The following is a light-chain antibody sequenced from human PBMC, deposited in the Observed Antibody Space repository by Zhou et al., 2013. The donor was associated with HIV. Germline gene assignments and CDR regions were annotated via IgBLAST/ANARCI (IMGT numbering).Light chain of an antibody. CDR2: LGS. CDR1: RSLLNSNGYYS. V-gene: IGKV2-28*01. J-gene: IGKJ3*01. CDR3: MQGLETPS. Sequence: DIVMTQSPLYLAVTPGEPASISCSPSRSLLNSNGYYSLDWYLQKPGQSPQLLIYLGSNRASGVPDRFSGSRSGADFILQISRVEAEDVGVYYCMQGLETPSFGPGTKVDIK.